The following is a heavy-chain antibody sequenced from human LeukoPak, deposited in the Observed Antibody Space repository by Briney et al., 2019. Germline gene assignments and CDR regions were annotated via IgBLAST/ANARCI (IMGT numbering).Heavy chain of an antibody. CDR2: IYPGDSDT. CDR1: GYRFTTYW. V-gene: IGHV5-51*01. Sequence: GESLQISCKGSGYRFTTYWIGWVRRLPGKGLEWMGIIYPGDSDTRDSPSFQGQVTISADKSITTAYLQWNNLKASDTAIYYCARQFGSWFDYWGQGTLVTVSS. J-gene: IGHJ4*02. CDR3: ARQFGSWFDY. D-gene: IGHD6-13*01.